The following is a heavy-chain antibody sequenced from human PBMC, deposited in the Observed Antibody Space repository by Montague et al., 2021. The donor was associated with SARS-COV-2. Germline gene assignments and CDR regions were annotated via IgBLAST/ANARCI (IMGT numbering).Heavy chain of an antibody. CDR2: LYYSGST. D-gene: IGHD3-9*01. Sequence: SETLSLTCTVSGGSISSYYWSWIRQPPGKGLEWIGYLYYSGSTNYNPSLKSRVTISVDTSKNQFSLKLSSVTAADTAVYYCARHQRFDWLLIPKVGYYCMDVWGQGTTVTVSS. CDR3: ARHQRFDWLLIPKVGYYCMDV. V-gene: IGHV4-59*08. CDR1: GGSISSYY. J-gene: IGHJ6*02.